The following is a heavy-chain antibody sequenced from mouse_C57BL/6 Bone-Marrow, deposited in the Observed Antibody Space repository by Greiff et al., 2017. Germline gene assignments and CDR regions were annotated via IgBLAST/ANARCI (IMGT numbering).Heavy chain of an antibody. Sequence: VQLQQPGAELVMPGASVKLSCKASGYPFTRYWMHWVKQRPGQGLEWIGEIDPSDSFTNYNQKFKGKSTLTVDKSSSTAYMQLSSLTSEDYAVYYCAREMDYWGQGTSVTVSS. CDR2: IDPSDSFT. J-gene: IGHJ4*01. CDR1: GYPFTRYW. V-gene: IGHV1-69*01. CDR3: AREMDY.